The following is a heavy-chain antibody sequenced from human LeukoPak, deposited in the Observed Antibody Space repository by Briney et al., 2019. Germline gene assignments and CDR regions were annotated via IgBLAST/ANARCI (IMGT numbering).Heavy chain of an antibody. D-gene: IGHD3-10*01. V-gene: IGHV3-30*04. J-gene: IGHJ4*02. Sequence: PGRSLRLSCAASGFTFSSYAMHWVRQAPGKGLEWVAVISYDGSNKYYADSVKGRFTISRDNSKNTLYLQMNSLRAEDTAVYYCANDAGYYGSGMNWGQGTLVTVSS. CDR2: ISYDGSNK. CDR1: GFTFSSYA. CDR3: ANDAGYYGSGMN.